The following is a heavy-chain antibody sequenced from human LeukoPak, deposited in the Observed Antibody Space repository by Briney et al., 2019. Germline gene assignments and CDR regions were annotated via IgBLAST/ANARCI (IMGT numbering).Heavy chain of an antibody. D-gene: IGHD5-18*01. Sequence: SETLSLTCTVSGGSISSSDYYWSWIRQHPGKGLEWIGYIYYSGSTYYNPSLKSRVTISLDTSKNQFSLKVSSMTAADTAVYYCARTRTAMVPYYFDYWGQGNLVTVSS. V-gene: IGHV4-31*03. J-gene: IGHJ4*02. CDR1: GGSISSSDYY. CDR3: ARTRTAMVPYYFDY. CDR2: IYYSGST.